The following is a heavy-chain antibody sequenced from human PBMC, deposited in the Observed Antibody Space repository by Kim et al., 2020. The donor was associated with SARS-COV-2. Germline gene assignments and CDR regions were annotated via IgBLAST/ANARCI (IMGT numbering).Heavy chain of an antibody. V-gene: IGHV1-69*04. D-gene: IGHD1-1*01. J-gene: IGHJ4*02. CDR3: ARDSITTGTYYFDY. Sequence: DQQFPGSVTITADKSTGTAYMELSSLRSEDTAVYYCARDSITTGTYYFDYWGQGTLVTVSS.